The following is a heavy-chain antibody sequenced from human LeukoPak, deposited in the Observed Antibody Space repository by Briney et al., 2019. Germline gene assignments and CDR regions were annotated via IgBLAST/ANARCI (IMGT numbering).Heavy chain of an antibody. CDR1: GGTFSSYA. CDR3: ARGRDPYDSSGYYFYY. J-gene: IGHJ4*02. D-gene: IGHD3-22*01. Sequence: ASVKVSCKASGGTFSSYAISWVRQAPGQGLEWMGGIIPIFGTANYAQKFQGRVTITADESTSTAYMELSSLRSEDTAVYYCARGRDPYDSSGYYFYYWGQGTLVTDSS. V-gene: IGHV1-69*13. CDR2: IIPIFGTA.